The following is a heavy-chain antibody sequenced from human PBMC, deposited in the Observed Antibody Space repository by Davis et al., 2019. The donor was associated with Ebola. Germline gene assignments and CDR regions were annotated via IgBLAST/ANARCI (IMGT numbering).Heavy chain of an antibody. CDR1: GGSISSIIYY. D-gene: IGHD4-11*01. CDR2: INHSGST. Sequence: SETLSLTCTVSGGSISSIIYYWGWIRQPPGKGLEWIGEINHSGSTNYNPSLKSRVTISVDTSKNQFSLKLSSVTAADTAVYYCARASTVTPFDYWGQGTLVTVSS. V-gene: IGHV4-39*07. CDR3: ARASTVTPFDY. J-gene: IGHJ4*02.